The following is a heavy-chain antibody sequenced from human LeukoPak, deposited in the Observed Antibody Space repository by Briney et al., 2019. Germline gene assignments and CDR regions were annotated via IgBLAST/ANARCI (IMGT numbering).Heavy chain of an antibody. CDR3: ATQKPYYYDSSGYFDY. V-gene: IGHV5-51*01. CDR1: GYRFTSYW. CDR2: IYPGDSDT. Sequence: GESLKISCKGSGYRFTSYWIGWVRQMPGKGLEWMGIIYPGDSDTRYSPSFQGQVTISADKSISTAYLQWSSLKASDTAMYYCATQKPYYYDSSGYFDYWGQGTLVTVSS. D-gene: IGHD3-22*01. J-gene: IGHJ4*02.